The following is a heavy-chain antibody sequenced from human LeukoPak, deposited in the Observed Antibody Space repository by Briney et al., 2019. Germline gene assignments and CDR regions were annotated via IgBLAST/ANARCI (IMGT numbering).Heavy chain of an antibody. CDR1: GFTFSSYW. V-gene: IGHV3-7*01. D-gene: IGHD2-15*01. CDR3: ARGRYCSGSSCQRLYC. CDR2: IKQDGSEK. Sequence: GGSLRLSCAVSGFTFSSYWMTWVRQAPGQGLEWVANIKQDGSEKYYVDSMKGRFTIPRGNAENSLYLQMNSLRAEDTAVYYCARGRYCSGSSCQRLYCWGEGTLVTVSS. J-gene: IGHJ4*02.